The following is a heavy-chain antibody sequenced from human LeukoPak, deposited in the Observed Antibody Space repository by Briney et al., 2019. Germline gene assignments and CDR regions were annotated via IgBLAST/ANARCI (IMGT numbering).Heavy chain of an antibody. Sequence: ASVKVSCKASGYTFTGYYMHWVRQAPGQGLEWMGWINPNSGGTNYAQKFQGRVTMTRDTSISTAYMELSRLRSDDTAVYYCARTPGRLWLRNAFDIWGQGTMVTVSS. CDR1: GYTFTGYY. CDR2: INPNSGGT. J-gene: IGHJ3*02. D-gene: IGHD5-12*01. V-gene: IGHV1-2*02. CDR3: ARTPGRLWLRNAFDI.